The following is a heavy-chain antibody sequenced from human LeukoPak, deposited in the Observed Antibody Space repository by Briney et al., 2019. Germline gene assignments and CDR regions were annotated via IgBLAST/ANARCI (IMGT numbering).Heavy chain of an antibody. CDR2: IYYSGST. CDR1: GGSFSGYY. CDR3: ARILIVVVTAIPTQNFDY. J-gene: IGHJ4*02. D-gene: IGHD2-21*02. V-gene: IGHV4-34*01. Sequence: SETLSLTCAVYGGSFSGYYWGWIRQPPGKGLEWIGSIYYSGSTYYNPSLKSRVTISVDTSKNQFSLKLSSVTAADTAVYYCARILIVVVTAIPTQNFDYWGQGTLVTVYS.